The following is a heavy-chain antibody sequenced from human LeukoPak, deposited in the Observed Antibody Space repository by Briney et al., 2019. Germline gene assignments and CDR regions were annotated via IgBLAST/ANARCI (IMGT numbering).Heavy chain of an antibody. D-gene: IGHD2-2*01. J-gene: IGHJ4*02. Sequence: ASVNVSCNASGYTFTIYYMHWVRQAPGQGLEWVGIINPSGCSTSYAQKFQGRVTMTSDTSTSTVYMELSSLRSEDTAVYYCARADCSSTSCYDYWGQGTLVTVSS. V-gene: IGHV1-46*01. CDR2: INPSGCST. CDR3: ARADCSSTSCYDY. CDR1: GYTFTIYY.